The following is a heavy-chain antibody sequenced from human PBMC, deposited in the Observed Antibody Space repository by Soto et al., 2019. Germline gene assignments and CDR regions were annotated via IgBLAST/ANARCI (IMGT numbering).Heavy chain of an antibody. J-gene: IGHJ5*02. Sequence: SETLSLTCTVSGGSISSSSYYWGWIRQPPGKGLEWIGSIYYSGSTYYNPSLKSRVTISVDTSKNQFSLKLSSVTAADTAVYYCARTNFGVVPSHNWFDPWGQGTLVTVSS. V-gene: IGHV4-39*01. D-gene: IGHD3-3*01. CDR2: IYYSGST. CDR1: GGSISSSSYY. CDR3: ARTNFGVVPSHNWFDP.